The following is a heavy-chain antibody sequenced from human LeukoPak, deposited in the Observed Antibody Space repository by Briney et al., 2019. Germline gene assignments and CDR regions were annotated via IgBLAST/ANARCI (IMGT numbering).Heavy chain of an antibody. Sequence: GGSLRLSCAASGFTFSSYAMSWVRQAPGKGLEWVSAISGSGGSTYYADSVKGRFTISRDNSKNTLYLQMNSLRAEDTAVYYCAKAVYYDILTAPIDYWGQGTLVTVSS. CDR1: GFTFSSYA. J-gene: IGHJ4*02. D-gene: IGHD3-9*01. CDR3: AKAVYYDILTAPIDY. V-gene: IGHV3-23*01. CDR2: ISGSGGST.